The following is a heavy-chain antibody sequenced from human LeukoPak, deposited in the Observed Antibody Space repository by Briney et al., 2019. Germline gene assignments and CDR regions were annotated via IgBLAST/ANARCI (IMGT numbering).Heavy chain of an antibody. J-gene: IGHJ2*01. CDR2: IYYSGST. Sequence: SQTLSLTCTVSGGSISSGDYYWSWIRQPPGKGLEWIGYIYYSGSTYYNPSLKSRVTISVDTSKNQFSLKLSSVTAADTAVYYCARAINYYDSSGYPGWYFDLWGRGTLVTVSS. D-gene: IGHD3-22*01. CDR3: ARAINYYDSSGYPGWYFDL. V-gene: IGHV4-30-4*01. CDR1: GGSISSGDYY.